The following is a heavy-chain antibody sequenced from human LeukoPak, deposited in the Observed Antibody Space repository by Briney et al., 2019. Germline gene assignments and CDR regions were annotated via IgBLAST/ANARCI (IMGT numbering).Heavy chain of an antibody. J-gene: IGHJ6*03. CDR2: ISTYNGNT. CDR1: GYTFTSYG. CDR3: ARDMTQYYYYMDV. Sequence: GASVKVSCKASGYTFTSYGISWVRQAPGQGLEWMGWISTYNGNTNYAQKLQGRVTMTTDTSTNTAYMELRSLRSDDTAVYYCARDMTQYYYYMDVWGKGTTVTISS. V-gene: IGHV1-18*01.